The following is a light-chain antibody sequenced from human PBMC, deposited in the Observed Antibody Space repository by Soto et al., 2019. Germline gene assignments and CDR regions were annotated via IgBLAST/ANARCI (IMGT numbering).Light chain of an antibody. Sequence: EIFVTQSPAPLSLSPGERATLSCRASQSVSSYLAWYQQKPGQAPRLLIYDASNRATGIPARFSGSGSGTDFTLTISSLEPEDFAVYYCQQRSNWPPITFGQGTRLE. J-gene: IGKJ5*01. CDR2: DAS. V-gene: IGKV3-11*01. CDR3: QQRSNWPPIT. CDR1: QSVSSY.